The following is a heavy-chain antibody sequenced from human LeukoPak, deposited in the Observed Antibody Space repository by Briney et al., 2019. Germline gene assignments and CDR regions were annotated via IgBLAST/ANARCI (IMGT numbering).Heavy chain of an antibody. CDR2: IYYSGST. D-gene: IGHD3-10*01. V-gene: IGHV4-59*11. Sequence: SETLSLTCTVSGGSISSHYWSWIRQAPGKGLEWIGYIYYSGSTNYNPSLKSRVTISVDTSKNQFSLKLSSVTAADTAVYYCAREVAWFGHKNYYYYYMDVWGKGTTVTVYS. CDR1: GGSISSHY. J-gene: IGHJ6*03. CDR3: AREVAWFGHKNYYYYYMDV.